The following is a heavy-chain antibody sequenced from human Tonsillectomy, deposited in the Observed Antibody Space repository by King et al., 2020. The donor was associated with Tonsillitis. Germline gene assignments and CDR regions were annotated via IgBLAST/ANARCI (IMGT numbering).Heavy chain of an antibody. CDR3: ARDEEVPAAANYAYMAV. CDR2: VYTSGST. Sequence: LQLQESGPGLVKPSETLSLICTVSGDSISSYFWSWIRQPAGKELEWIGRVYTSGSTNYNPSLKSRVTMSVEKSKNQFSLKLSSVTAADAAAYYCARDEEVPAAANYAYMAVWGRGITVTVSS. J-gene: IGHJ6*03. D-gene: IGHD2-2*01. V-gene: IGHV4-4*07. CDR1: GDSISSYF.